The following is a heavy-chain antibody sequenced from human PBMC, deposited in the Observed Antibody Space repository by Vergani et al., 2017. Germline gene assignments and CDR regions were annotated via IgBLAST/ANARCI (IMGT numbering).Heavy chain of an antibody. CDR2: IIPIFGTA. CDR1: GYTFTSYG. CDR3: ARVVPPGVRWVPNRAFDI. D-gene: IGHD2-2*01. V-gene: IGHV1-69*13. Sequence: QVQLVQSGAEVKKPGASVKVSCKASGYTFTSYGISWVRQAPGQGLEWMGGIIPIFGTANYAQKFQGRVTITADESTSTAYMELSSLRSEDTAVYYCARVVPPGVRWVPNRAFDIWGQGTMVTVSS. J-gene: IGHJ3*02.